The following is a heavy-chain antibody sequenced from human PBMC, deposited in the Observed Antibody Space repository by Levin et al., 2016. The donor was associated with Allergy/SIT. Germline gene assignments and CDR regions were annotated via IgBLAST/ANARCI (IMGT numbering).Heavy chain of an antibody. D-gene: IGHD6-13*01. V-gene: IGHV3-74*01. CDR3: TRVIVGAAGLFDY. J-gene: IGHJ4*02. CDR2: IESDGSST. Sequence: GESLKISCAASGFTLSTYWMHWVRQAPGEGLVWVSRIESDGSSTSYADSVKGRFSISRDNAKNTLYLQMNSLRAEDTAVYYCTRVIVGAAGLFDYWGQGTQVTVSS. CDR1: GFTLSTYW.